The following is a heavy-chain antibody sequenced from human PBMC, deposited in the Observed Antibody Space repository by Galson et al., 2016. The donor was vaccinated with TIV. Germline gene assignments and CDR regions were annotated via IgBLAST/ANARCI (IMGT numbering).Heavy chain of an antibody. CDR3: AKRKNYGGDAFED. D-gene: IGHD2-21*01. J-gene: IGHJ3*01. Sequence: SLRLSCAASGFTFDFYAMSWVRQAPGQGLEWLSGISGSGGITYFADSVKGRFTISRDNSRNTLFLQMHSLRVEDTAVYYCAKRKNYGGDAFEDWGQGTLVTVSS. CDR1: GFTFDFYA. V-gene: IGHV3-23*01. CDR2: ISGSGGIT.